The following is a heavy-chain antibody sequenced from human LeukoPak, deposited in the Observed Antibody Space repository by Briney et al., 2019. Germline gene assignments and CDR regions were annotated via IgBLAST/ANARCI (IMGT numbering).Heavy chain of an antibody. CDR3: ARQYGRPFDY. V-gene: IGHV5-51*01. CDR2: IYPGDSDT. J-gene: IGHJ4*02. Sequence: PGESPEISCQGSGYHFANSWIGRVRQLPGKGLEWMGIIYPGDSDTRYSPSFQGQVSISVDTSVSTPCLQWSSLKVSDTAMYYCARQYGRPFDYWGQGTLVTVSS. CDR1: GYHFANSW. D-gene: IGHD4-17*01.